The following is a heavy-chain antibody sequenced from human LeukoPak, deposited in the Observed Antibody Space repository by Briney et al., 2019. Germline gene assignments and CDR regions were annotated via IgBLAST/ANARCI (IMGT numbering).Heavy chain of an antibody. J-gene: IGHJ4*02. Sequence: GRYLRLSCAASGFTFSSYAMHWVRQAPGKGLEWVAVISYDGSNKYYADSVKGRFTISRDNSKNTLYLQMNSLRAEDTAVYYCARDFNGGEYSSSQPGVWGQGTLVTVSS. V-gene: IGHV3-30*01. CDR2: ISYDGSNK. CDR3: ARDFNGGEYSSSQPGV. D-gene: IGHD6-6*01. CDR1: GFTFSSYA.